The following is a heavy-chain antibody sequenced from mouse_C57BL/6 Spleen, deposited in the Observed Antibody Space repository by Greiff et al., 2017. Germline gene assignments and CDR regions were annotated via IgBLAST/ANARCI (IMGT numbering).Heavy chain of an antibody. CDR3: ARDDDYAMDY. CDR2: ISYDGSN. CDR1: GYSITSGYY. V-gene: IGHV3-6*01. Sequence: VQLKQSGPGLVKPSQSLSLTCSVTGYSITSGYYWNWIRQFPGNKLEWMGYISYDGSNNYNPSLKNRISITRDTSKNQFFLKLNSVTTEDTATYYCARDDDYAMDYWGQGTSVTVSS. J-gene: IGHJ4*01.